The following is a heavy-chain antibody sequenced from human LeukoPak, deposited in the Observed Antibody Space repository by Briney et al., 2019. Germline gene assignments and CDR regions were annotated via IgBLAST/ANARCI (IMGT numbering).Heavy chain of an antibody. Sequence: GASVKVSCKASGSSFNEYYIHWVRQAPGQGLEWMGWISPNSGGTNYAQNFQGRVTMTRDTSITTAYMELSGLTSDDTALYYCARNYGGTSKYFDYWGQGTLVTVSS. CDR1: GSSFNEYY. D-gene: IGHD4-23*01. V-gene: IGHV1-2*02. CDR3: ARNYGGTSKYFDY. CDR2: ISPNSGGT. J-gene: IGHJ4*02.